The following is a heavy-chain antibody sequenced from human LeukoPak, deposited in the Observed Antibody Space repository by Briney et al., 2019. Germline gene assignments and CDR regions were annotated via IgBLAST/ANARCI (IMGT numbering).Heavy chain of an antibody. CDR2: IKQDGSEK. D-gene: IGHD3-22*01. Sequence: PGGSLRLSCAACGVTFSSYWMSWVRQAPGKGLEWVANIKQDGSEKYYVDSVKGRFTISRDNAKNSLYLQMNSLRAEDTAVYYCARGWGDYYESSGYYPLDYWGQGTLVTVSS. CDR3: ARGWGDYYESSGYYPLDY. CDR1: GVTFSSYW. J-gene: IGHJ4*02. V-gene: IGHV3-7*01.